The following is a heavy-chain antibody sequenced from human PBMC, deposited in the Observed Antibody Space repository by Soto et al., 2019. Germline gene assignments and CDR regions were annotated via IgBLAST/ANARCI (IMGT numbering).Heavy chain of an antibody. CDR1: GGSISSRIYY. D-gene: IGHD6-13*01. Sequence: SETLSLTCTVSGGSISSRIYYWGWIRQPPGKGLEWIGSIYYSGNAYYNPSLKSRVAVSVDTSKNQFSLKVTSVTATDTAVYYCAGHKDTSSRYLLPDFWGQGTLVTVSS. CDR2: IYYSGNA. J-gene: IGHJ4*02. CDR3: AGHKDTSSRYLLPDF. V-gene: IGHV4-39*01.